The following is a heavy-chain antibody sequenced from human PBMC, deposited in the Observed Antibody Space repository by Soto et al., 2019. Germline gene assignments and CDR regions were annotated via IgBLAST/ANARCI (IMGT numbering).Heavy chain of an antibody. Sequence: EGQLVESGGGLVKPGGSLRLSCAASGFSFKDTWWGWVRQTAGKGLEWLGRIKSKKEGETTDYAASVKGRFTISRDDSKHIVYLQMNSLTFADTAVYYCTTDPRDWGQGTLVTVSS. CDR2: IKSKKEGETT. V-gene: IGHV3-15*01. J-gene: IGHJ4*02. CDR1: GFSFKDTW. CDR3: TTDPRD. D-gene: IGHD6-6*01.